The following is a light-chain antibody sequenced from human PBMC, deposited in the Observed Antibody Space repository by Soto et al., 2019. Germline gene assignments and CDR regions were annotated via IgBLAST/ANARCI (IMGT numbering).Light chain of an antibody. CDR3: QQYNNWPIT. J-gene: IGKJ5*01. CDR1: QSVSSN. CDR2: GAS. Sequence: VMTQSPATLSVSPGESATLSCRASQSVSSNLAWYQQKPGQAPRLLIYGASTRATGIPARFSGSGSGTEFTLTISSLQSEDGAVYYCQQYNNWPITFGQG. V-gene: IGKV3-15*01.